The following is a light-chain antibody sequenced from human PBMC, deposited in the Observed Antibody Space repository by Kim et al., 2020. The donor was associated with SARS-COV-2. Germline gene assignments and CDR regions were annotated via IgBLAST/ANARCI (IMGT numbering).Light chain of an antibody. V-gene: IGLV1-40*01. CDR3: QSYDKSLSGWV. CDR1: LSNIGADYD. CDR2: NYD. Sequence: QKVTISCTGRLSNIGADYDIHWYQQIAGTAPKLLIYNYDNRPSGVPDRFSGAKFGTSASLAITGLRADDEGNYYCQSYDKSLSGWVFGGGTKVTVL. J-gene: IGLJ3*02.